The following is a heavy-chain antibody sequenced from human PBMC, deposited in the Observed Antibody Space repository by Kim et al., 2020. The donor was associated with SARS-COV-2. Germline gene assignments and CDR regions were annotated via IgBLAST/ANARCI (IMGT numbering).Heavy chain of an antibody. J-gene: IGHJ4*02. D-gene: IGHD3-10*01. CDR1: GFTFPNYW. CDR2: IKQDGSEK. Sequence: GGSLRLSCAASGFTFPNYWMTWVRQPPGKGLECVATIKQDGSEKYYVASVKGRFTISRDNAKNSLFLQMNSLRAEDTAVYYCANLYYRSIDYWGQGTLVT. CDR3: ANLYYRSIDY. V-gene: IGHV3-7*01.